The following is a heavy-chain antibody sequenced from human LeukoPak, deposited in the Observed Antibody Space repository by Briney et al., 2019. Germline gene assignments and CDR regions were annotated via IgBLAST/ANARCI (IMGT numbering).Heavy chain of an antibody. CDR2: IYYSGST. V-gene: IGHV4-59*01. Sequence: SETLSLTCSVSGASISSYYWSWIRQPPGKGLEWIGYIYYSGSTNYNPSLKSRVTISADTSKNQFSLKLSSVTTADTAVYYCARERPSEMFFDYWGQGTLVTVSS. D-gene: IGHD5-24*01. CDR3: ARERPSEMFFDY. J-gene: IGHJ4*02. CDR1: GASISSYY.